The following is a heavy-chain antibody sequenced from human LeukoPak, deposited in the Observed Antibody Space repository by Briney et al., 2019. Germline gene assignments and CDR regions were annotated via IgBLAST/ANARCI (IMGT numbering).Heavy chain of an antibody. CDR2: ISAYNGNT. V-gene: IGHV1-18*01. CDR3: AKTSSTLCLRTPGGDY. D-gene: IGHD5-12*01. CDR1: GYTFTSYG. J-gene: IGHJ4*02. Sequence: AASVQVSCKASGYTFTSYGISWVRQAPGQGLEWMGWISAYNGNTNYAQKLQGRVTVTTDTSTSTAYMELRSLRSDDTAVYYCAKTSSTLCLRTPGGDYWGQGTLVTVSS.